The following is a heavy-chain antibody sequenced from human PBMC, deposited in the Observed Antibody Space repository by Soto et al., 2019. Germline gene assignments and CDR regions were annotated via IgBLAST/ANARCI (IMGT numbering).Heavy chain of an antibody. V-gene: IGHV1-69*13. Sequence: SVKVSCKASGGTFSSYAISWVRQAPGQGLEWMGGIIPIFGTANYAQKFQGRVTITADESTSTAYMELSSLRSEDTAVYYCARGSQVRYFDWLRPNYYYYGMDVWGQGTTVTVSS. D-gene: IGHD3-9*01. CDR3: ARGSQVRYFDWLRPNYYYYGMDV. CDR1: GGTFSSYA. J-gene: IGHJ6*02. CDR2: IIPIFGTA.